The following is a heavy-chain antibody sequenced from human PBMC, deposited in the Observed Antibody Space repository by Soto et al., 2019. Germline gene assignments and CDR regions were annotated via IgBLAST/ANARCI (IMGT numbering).Heavy chain of an antibody. V-gene: IGHV2-26*01. Sequence: QVTLKESGPVMVKPTETLTLTCSVSGFSLSDATVGVTWIRQPPGKALEWLAHIFSNDEKSYTTSLKSRLSISKDTSKSQVVLTITNMDPVDTGTYNCARIGVMLAAAAFDIWGQGTMVTVSS. CDR3: ARIGVMLAAAAFDI. CDR1: GFSLSDATVG. CDR2: IFSNDEK. D-gene: IGHD3-10*02. J-gene: IGHJ3*02.